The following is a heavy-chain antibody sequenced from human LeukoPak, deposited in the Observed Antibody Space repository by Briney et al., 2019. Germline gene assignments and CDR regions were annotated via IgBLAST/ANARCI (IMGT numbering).Heavy chain of an antibody. CDR2: ISYDGSDK. V-gene: IGHV3-30*04. D-gene: IGHD3-10*01. CDR1: GFTFSSYA. J-gene: IGHJ4*02. CDR3: ARDAESYGSGSYYPY. Sequence: GGSLRLSCAASGFTFSSYAMLWVRQAPGKGLEWVAVISYDGSDKYYADSVKGRFTISRDNSKNTLYLQMNSLRAEDTAVYYCARDAESYGSGSYYPYWGQGTLVTVSS.